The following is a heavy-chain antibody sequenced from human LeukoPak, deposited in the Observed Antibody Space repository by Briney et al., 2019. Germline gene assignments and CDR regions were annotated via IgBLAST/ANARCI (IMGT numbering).Heavy chain of an antibody. CDR3: ARKDFWSGYPDY. Sequence: PGGSLRLSCAAAGFNFSTYGMHWVRQAPGKGLEWVAVISYDGRNKYYADSMKGRFTISRDNSKNTLYLQVNSLRLEDTAVYYCARKDFWSGYPDYWGQGTLVTVSS. CDR1: GFNFSTYG. D-gene: IGHD3-3*01. V-gene: IGHV3-30*03. J-gene: IGHJ4*02. CDR2: ISYDGRNK.